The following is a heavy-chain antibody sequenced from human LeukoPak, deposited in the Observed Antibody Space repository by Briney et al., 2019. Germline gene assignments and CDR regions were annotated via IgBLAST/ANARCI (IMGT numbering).Heavy chain of an antibody. J-gene: IGHJ3*02. D-gene: IGHD3-3*01. Sequence: ASVKVSCKASGYTFTGYYMHWVRQAPGQGLEWMGWINPNSGGTNYAQKFQGRVTMTRDTSISTAYMELSRLRSDDTAVYYCAGVDYDFWSGYYAFDIWGQGTMVTVSS. CDR3: AGVDYDFWSGYYAFDI. CDR1: GYTFTGYY. V-gene: IGHV1-2*02. CDR2: INPNSGGT.